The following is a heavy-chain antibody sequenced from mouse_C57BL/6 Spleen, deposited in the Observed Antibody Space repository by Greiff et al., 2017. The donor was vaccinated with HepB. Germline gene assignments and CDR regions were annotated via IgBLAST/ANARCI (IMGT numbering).Heavy chain of an antibody. J-gene: IGHJ1*03. CDR2: ISYDGSN. CDR3: ARDADYDSYWYFDV. D-gene: IGHD2-4*01. V-gene: IGHV3-6*01. Sequence: EVQLQESGPGLVKPSQSLSLTCSVTGYSITSGYYWNWIRQFPGNKLEWMGYISYDGSNNYNPSLKNRISITRDTSKNQFFLKLNSVTTEDTATYYCARDADYDSYWYFDVWGTGTTVTVSS. CDR1: GYSITSGYY.